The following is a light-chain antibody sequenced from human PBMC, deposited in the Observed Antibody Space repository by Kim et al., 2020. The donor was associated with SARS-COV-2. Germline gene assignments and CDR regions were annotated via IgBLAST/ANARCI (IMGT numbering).Light chain of an antibody. CDR3: LQHNTNPVT. Sequence: ASVGDKATITYRASQDIRNELGWYQRSPGRAPKRLIYGASSLQRGVPSRFSGSGSGTEFTLTISSLQPEDFATYFCLQHNTNPVTFGQGTRLEIK. CDR2: GAS. V-gene: IGKV1-17*01. CDR1: QDIRNE. J-gene: IGKJ5*01.